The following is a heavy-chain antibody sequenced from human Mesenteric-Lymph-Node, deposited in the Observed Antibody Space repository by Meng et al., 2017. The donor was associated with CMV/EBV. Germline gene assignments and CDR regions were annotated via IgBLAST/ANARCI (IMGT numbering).Heavy chain of an antibody. CDR1: GYTFTGYY. Sequence: KASGYTFTGYYMHWVRQAPGQGLEWMGWINPNSGGTNYAQKFQGRVTMTRDTSISTAYMELSRLRSDDTAVYYCAVEELEYSSSLPIPWGQGTLVTVSS. D-gene: IGHD6-6*01. CDR2: INPNSGGT. J-gene: IGHJ4*02. CDR3: AVEELEYSSSLPIP. V-gene: IGHV1-2*02.